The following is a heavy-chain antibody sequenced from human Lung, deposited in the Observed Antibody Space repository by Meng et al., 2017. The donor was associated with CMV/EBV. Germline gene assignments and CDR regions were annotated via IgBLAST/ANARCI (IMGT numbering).Heavy chain of an antibody. V-gene: IGHV3-30*02. CDR3: AKDRGWELRLLVH. CDR1: GFTFSNYG. CDR2: IGHDGNKK. J-gene: IGHJ4*02. Sequence: GESLKISCAAGGFTFSNYGMHWVRQTPGKGLQWVAFIGHDGNKKFYTDSVRGRFTIDRDNSRNTLLLRMNSLRDEDTAVYYCAKDRGWELRLLVHWGQGALVTVS. D-gene: IGHD1-26*01.